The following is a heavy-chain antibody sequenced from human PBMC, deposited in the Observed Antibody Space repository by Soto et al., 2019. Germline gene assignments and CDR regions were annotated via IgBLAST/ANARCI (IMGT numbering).Heavy chain of an antibody. V-gene: IGHV1-18*04. CDR2: VTAYNDER. Sequence: QVQLVQSGAEVKKPGASLRVSCKASGYTFTRYGINWARQAPGQGLAWIGWVTAYNDERKFAEKFQDRLSMTTDTARTTAFMELRSLRSDDTAMYYCARFDFWSGYLQDHWGQGTLVTVSS. CDR3: ARFDFWSGYLQDH. J-gene: IGHJ4*02. D-gene: IGHD3-3*01. CDR1: GYTFTRYG.